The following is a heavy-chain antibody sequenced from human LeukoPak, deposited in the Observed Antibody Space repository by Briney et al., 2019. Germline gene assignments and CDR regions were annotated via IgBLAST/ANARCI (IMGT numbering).Heavy chain of an antibody. D-gene: IGHD3-16*01. Sequence: GGSLRLSCAASGFTFGSYAMTWVRQAPGKGLEWVSVITGSESSTYYADSVRGRFTISRDNPKNTLYLQMNSLRADDTAVYYCARGGHEPGTPFDIWGQGTMVTVSS. V-gene: IGHV3-23*01. CDR1: GFTFGSYA. J-gene: IGHJ3*02. CDR3: ARGGHEPGTPFDI. CDR2: ITGSESST.